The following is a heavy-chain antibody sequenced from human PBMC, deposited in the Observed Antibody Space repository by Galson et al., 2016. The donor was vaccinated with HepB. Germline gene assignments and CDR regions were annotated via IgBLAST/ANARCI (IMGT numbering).Heavy chain of an antibody. CDR1: GFTFSHAW. CDR2: IKSKGDGETT. V-gene: IGHV3-15*07. Sequence: SLRLSCAGSGFTFSHAWLNWVRQAPGKGLEWVGRIKSKGDGETTDYAAPVEGRFTVSRDDSKNTLYLQMNRRKTEDTAVYPCTASVGANQFDYWGRGTLVTVAS. CDR3: TASVGANQFDY. J-gene: IGHJ4*02. D-gene: IGHD4/OR15-4a*01.